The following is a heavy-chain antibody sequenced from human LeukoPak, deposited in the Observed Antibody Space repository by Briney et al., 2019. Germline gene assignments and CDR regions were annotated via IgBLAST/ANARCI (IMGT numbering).Heavy chain of an antibody. CDR1: GFTFSTYW. V-gene: IGHV3-7*01. D-gene: IGHD1-7*01. J-gene: IGHJ5*02. CDR3: ARDRGITGTTFDP. CDR2: IKQDGSEK. Sequence: GGSLRLSCAASGFTFSTYWMSWVRQAPGKGLEWVANIKQDGSEKKYVDSVKGRFTISRDNAKNLMYLQMNSLRAEDTAVYYCARDRGITGTTFDPWGPGTLVTVSS.